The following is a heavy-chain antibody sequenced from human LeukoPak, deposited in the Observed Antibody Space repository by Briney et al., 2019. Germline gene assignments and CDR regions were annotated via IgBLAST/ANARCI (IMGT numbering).Heavy chain of an antibody. CDR2: INAGNGNT. J-gene: IGHJ4*02. CDR3: ARDTGGYDWVRYYFDY. D-gene: IGHD5-12*01. V-gene: IGHV1-3*01. Sequence: ASVKVPCKASGYTFTSYAMHWVRQAPGQRLEWMGWINAGNGNTKYSQKFQGRVTITRDTSASSAYMELSSLRSEDTAVYYCARDTGGYDWVRYYFDYWGQGTLVTVSS. CDR1: GYTFTSYA.